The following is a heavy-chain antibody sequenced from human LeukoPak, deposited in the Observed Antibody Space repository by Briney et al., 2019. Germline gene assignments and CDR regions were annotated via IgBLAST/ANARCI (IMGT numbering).Heavy chain of an antibody. J-gene: IGHJ4*02. Sequence: SETLSLTCTVSGGSINSYYWSWIRQPPGKGLEWIGYISYSGSTNCNPSLKSRVTISIDTSKNQFSLKLSSVTAADTAVYYCARVDWADTAMVLFDYWGQGTLVTVSS. CDR2: ISYSGST. D-gene: IGHD5-18*01. CDR1: GGSINSYY. CDR3: ARVDWADTAMVLFDY. V-gene: IGHV4-59*08.